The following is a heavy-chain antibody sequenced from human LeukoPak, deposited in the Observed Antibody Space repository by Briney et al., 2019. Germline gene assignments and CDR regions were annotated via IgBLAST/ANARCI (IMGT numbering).Heavy chain of an antibody. V-gene: IGHV4-59*08. CDR2: IHYNGNT. CDR3: ARHISSGGTYAHFDY. J-gene: IGHJ4*02. Sequence: SETLSLTCTVSGGSITYYYWSWIRQPPGEGLEWIGWIHYNGNTNYNPSLKSRVTMSLDTSENQVSLKLNSVTAADTAVYYCARHISSGGTYAHFDYWGQGTLVTVSS. D-gene: IGHD1-26*01. CDR1: GGSITYYY.